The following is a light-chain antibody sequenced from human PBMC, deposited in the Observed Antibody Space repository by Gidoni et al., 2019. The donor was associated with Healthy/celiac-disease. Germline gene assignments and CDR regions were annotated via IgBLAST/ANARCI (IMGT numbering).Light chain of an antibody. CDR3: SSAADNNLGV. CDR2: KDS. V-gene: IGLV3-27*01. CDR1: VLAKKY. Sequence: SYELTQPSSVSVSPGQTARITCSGDVLAKKYARWFQQKPGQAPVLVIDKDSERPLGIPERFSGSSSGTTVTLTISGAQVEDEADYYCSSAADNNLGVFGGGTKLTVL. J-gene: IGLJ2*01.